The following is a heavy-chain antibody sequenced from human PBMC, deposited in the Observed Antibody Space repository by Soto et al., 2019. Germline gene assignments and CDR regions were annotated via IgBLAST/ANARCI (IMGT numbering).Heavy chain of an antibody. J-gene: IGHJ2*01. Sequence: EVQLLESGGGLVQPGGSLRLSCAASGFTFSSYAMSWVRQAPGNGLEWVSTISGSASSTYYADSVKGRFTISRDNSKNTLYLQLNSLRAEDTAAYYCAKEAAAGNWHFDLWGRGTLVTVSS. V-gene: IGHV3-23*01. CDR2: ISGSASST. CDR3: AKEAAAGNWHFDL. D-gene: IGHD6-13*01. CDR1: GFTFSSYA.